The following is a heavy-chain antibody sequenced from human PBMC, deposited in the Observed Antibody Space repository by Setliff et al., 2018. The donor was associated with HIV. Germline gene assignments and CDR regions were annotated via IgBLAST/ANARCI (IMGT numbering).Heavy chain of an antibody. D-gene: IGHD3-16*01. CDR1: GGSISSGSYY. J-gene: IGHJ6*02. CDR2: IYFSGST. V-gene: IGHV4-61*02. Sequence: SETLSLTCTVSGGSISSGSYYWNWIRQPAGKTLEWIGRIYFSGSTNYNPSLKSRVTISIDTSKNQLSLKLSSVAAADTAVYYCARDWAAPYYYGMDVWGQGTTVTVSS. CDR3: ARDWAAPYYYGMDV.